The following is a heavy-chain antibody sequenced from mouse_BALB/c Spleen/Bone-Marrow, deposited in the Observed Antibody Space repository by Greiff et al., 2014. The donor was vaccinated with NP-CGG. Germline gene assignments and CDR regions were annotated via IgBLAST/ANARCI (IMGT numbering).Heavy chain of an antibody. V-gene: IGHV5-4*02. CDR1: GFTFSDFY. CDR3: ARSGERYGAMDY. D-gene: IGHD1-1*02. Sequence: EVHLVESGGGLVKPGGSLKLSCATSGFTFSDFYMFWFRRTPEKRLEWVATISDGGTYTYYPDSVKGRFTISRDNAKNNLYLQMSSLKSEDTAMYYCARSGERYGAMDYWGQGTSVTVSS. J-gene: IGHJ4*01. CDR2: ISDGGTYT.